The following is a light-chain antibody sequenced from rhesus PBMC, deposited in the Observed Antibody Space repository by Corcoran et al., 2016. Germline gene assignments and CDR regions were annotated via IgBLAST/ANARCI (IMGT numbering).Light chain of an antibody. V-gene: IGKV2-78*01. J-gene: IGKJ4*01. CDR3: LQDIQLPLA. CDR1: QSLLHSNGYTY. CDR2: LGS. Sequence: DIVMTQTPLSLPVTPGEPASISCRSSQSLLHSNGYTYLVWYLQHPGQSPQLLIYLGSNRASGVPERFSGSGSGTDFTLKISRVEAENVGVYYCLQDIQLPLAFGGGTKVELK.